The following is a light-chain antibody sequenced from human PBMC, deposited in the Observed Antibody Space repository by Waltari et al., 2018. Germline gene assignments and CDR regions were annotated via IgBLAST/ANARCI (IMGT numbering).Light chain of an antibody. J-gene: IGLJ2*01. CDR1: SCDIGGSDF. V-gene: IGLV2-14*01. CDR2: DVN. CDR3: SSPSTNNVFV. Sequence: QSALTQPASVSASPGQSITISCTGTSCDIGGSDFVSWYQHHPGRAPKVLIFDVNHRPSGIPDRFSGSKSGNTASLTISGLQAEDDADYYCSSPSTNNVFVFGGGTKVTVL.